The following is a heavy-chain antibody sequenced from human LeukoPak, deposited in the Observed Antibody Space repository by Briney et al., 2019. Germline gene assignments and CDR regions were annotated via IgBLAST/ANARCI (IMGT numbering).Heavy chain of an antibody. CDR3: AREPLYGSGSYSFDY. J-gene: IGHJ4*02. V-gene: IGHV3-48*02. CDR2: ISSSSSTI. Sequence: GGSLRLSCAASGFTFSSYSTNWVRQAPGKGLEWVSYISSSSSTIYYADSVKGRFTISRDNAKNSLYLQMNSLRDEDTAVYYCAREPLYGSGSYSFDYWGQGTLLTVSS. D-gene: IGHD3-10*01. CDR1: GFTFSSYS.